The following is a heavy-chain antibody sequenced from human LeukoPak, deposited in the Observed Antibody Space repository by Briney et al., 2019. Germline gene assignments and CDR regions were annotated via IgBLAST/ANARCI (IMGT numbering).Heavy chain of an antibody. CDR1: AGSISSNSYY. Sequence: SETLSLTCTVSAGSISSNSYYWGWLRQPPGKGLEWIGSIYYSGTTYDNPSLKSRVTISVDTSKSQFSLKLSSVTAADTAVYYCARLASDYGNFDSWGQGTLVTVSS. CDR3: ARLASDYGNFDS. CDR2: IYYSGTT. J-gene: IGHJ4*02. D-gene: IGHD4-17*01. V-gene: IGHV4-39*01.